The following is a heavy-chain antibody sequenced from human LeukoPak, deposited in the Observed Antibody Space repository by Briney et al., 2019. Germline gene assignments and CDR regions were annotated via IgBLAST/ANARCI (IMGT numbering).Heavy chain of an antibody. J-gene: IGHJ5*02. V-gene: IGHV4-34*01. D-gene: IGHD2-15*01. CDR3: ARVGGTVPDFFFPFDP. CDR1: DGSFSGYY. CDR2: INHSGST. Sequence: SETLSLTCAVYDGSFSGYYWSWIRQPPGKGLEWIGEINHSGSTNYNPSLKSRVTISVDTSKNQFSLKLSSVTAADTTVYYCARVGGTVPDFFFPFDPWGQGTLVTVSS.